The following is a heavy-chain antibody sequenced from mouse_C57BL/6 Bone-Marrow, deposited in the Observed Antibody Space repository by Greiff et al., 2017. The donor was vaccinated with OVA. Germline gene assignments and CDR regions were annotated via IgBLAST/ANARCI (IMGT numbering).Heavy chain of an antibody. V-gene: IGHV1-72*01. CDR1: GYTFTSYW. CDR3: AREDSSGWFAY. J-gene: IGHJ3*01. D-gene: IGHD3-2*02. CDR2: IDPNSGGT. Sequence: VQLQQPGAELVKPGASVKLSCKASGYTFTSYWMHWVKQRPGRGLEWIGRIDPNSGGTKYNEKFKSKATLTVDKPSSTAYMQRSSLTSEDSAVYYCAREDSSGWFAYWGQGTLVTVSA.